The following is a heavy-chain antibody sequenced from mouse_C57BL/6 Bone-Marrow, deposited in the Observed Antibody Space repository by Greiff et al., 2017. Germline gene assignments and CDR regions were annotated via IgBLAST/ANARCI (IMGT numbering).Heavy chain of an antibody. V-gene: IGHV7-1*01. Sequence: EVKLVESGGGLVQSGRSLRLSCATSGFTFSDFYMEWVRQAPGKGLEWIAARRNKANDYTPEYSASVKGRFIVSRDTSQSSLYLQMNALRAEDTAIYDCARDPITTVVGPYAMDYWGQGTSGTVSS. CDR1: GFTFSDFY. CDR2: RRNKANDYTP. D-gene: IGHD1-1*01. CDR3: ARDPITTVVGPYAMDY. J-gene: IGHJ4*01.